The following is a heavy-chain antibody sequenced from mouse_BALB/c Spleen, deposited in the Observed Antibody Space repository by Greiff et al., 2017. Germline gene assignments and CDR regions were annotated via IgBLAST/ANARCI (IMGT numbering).Heavy chain of an antibody. CDR3: ARDQRSGLRS. J-gene: IGHJ1*01. V-gene: IGHV14-3*02. CDR2: IDPANGNT. CDR1: GFNIKDTY. Sequence: VQLQQSGAELVKPGASVKLSCTASGFNIKDTYMHWVKQRPEQGLEWIGRIDPANGNTKYDPKFQGKATITADTSSNTAYLQLSSLTSEDTAVYYCARDQRSGLRSWDAGTTVTVAS.